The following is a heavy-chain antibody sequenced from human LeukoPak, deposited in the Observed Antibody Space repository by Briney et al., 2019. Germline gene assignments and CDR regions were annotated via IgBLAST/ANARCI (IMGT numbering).Heavy chain of an antibody. CDR3: AKGRSGVSSAAINY. Sequence: GGSLRLSCAASGFTFSSYAMSWVRQAPGKGLEWVSTISGSGDSTYYADSVKGRFTISRDNSKNTLHLQMNSLRAEDTAVYSIAKGRSGVSSAAINYCGQGTLVTVSS. D-gene: IGHD2-2*01. V-gene: IGHV3-23*01. J-gene: IGHJ4*02. CDR1: GFTFSSYA. CDR2: ISGSGDST.